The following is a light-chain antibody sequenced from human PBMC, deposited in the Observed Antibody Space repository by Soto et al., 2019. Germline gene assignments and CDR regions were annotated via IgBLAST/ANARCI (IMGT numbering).Light chain of an antibody. J-gene: IGKJ4*01. CDR2: DAS. Sequence: EIVLTQSPTTLSLSPGERATLSCRASQSVNSYLAWYQQKPGQAPRLLFYDASNRATGIPARFSGSGSGTDFTLTISSLEPEDFAVYYCQQRSNWPPLTFGGGTKVEIK. V-gene: IGKV3-11*01. CDR3: QQRSNWPPLT. CDR1: QSVNSY.